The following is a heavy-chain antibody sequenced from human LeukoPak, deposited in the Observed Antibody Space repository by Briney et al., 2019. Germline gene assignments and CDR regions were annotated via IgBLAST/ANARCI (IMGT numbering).Heavy chain of an antibody. V-gene: IGHV3-23*01. CDR1: GFTFSSYA. CDR3: XXXXDRXXXXXXXDY. Sequence: GGSLRLSCAASGFTFSSYAMSWVRQAPGKGLEWVSAISGSGGSTYYADSVKGRFTISRDNSKNTLYLQMNSLRAEDTAVYYCXXXXDRXXXXXXXDYWGQGTLVTVSS. J-gene: IGHJ4*02. CDR2: ISGSGGST. D-gene: IGHD3-22*01.